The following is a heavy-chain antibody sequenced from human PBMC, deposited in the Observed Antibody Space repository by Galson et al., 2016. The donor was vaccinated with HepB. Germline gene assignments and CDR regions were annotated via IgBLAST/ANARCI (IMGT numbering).Heavy chain of an antibody. CDR3: ARRLTHDSKIWDIDY. Sequence: QSGAEVKKPGESLRISCKGSGYSFTDYWIGWVRQMPGKGLEWMGIIYPGDSHTRYSPSFQGQVTISADKSISTAYLQWSSLKASDTAIYYCARRLTHDSKIWDIDYWGQGTRVTVSS. CDR1: GYSFTDYW. V-gene: IGHV5-51*01. J-gene: IGHJ4*02. CDR2: IYPGDSHT. D-gene: IGHD3-16*01.